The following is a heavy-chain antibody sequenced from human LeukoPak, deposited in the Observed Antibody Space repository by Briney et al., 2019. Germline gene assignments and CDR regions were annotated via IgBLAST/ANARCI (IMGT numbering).Heavy chain of an antibody. CDR1: GGSISSYY. CDR3: ARAASSGYFTPPYYYYYYMDV. Sequence: SETLSLTCTVSGGSISSYYWSWIRQPPGKGLEWIGYIYYSGSTYYNPSLKSRVTTSVDTSKNQFSLKLSFVTAADTAVYYCARAASSGYFTPPYYYYYYMDVWGKGTTVTVSS. J-gene: IGHJ6*03. V-gene: IGHV4-59*12. D-gene: IGHD3-22*01. CDR2: IYYSGST.